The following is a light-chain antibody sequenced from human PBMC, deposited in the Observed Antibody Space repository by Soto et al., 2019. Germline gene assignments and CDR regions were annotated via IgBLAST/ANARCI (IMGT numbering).Light chain of an antibody. J-gene: IGKJ1*01. CDR2: AAS. Sequence: DIQMTQSPSSLSASVGDRVTTTCRASQSISSYLNWYQQKPGKAPKLLIYAASSLQSGVLSRFSGSGSGTDFTLTISSLQPEDFATYYCRQSYSTPRTFGQGTKVDIK. CDR3: RQSYSTPRT. V-gene: IGKV1-39*01. CDR1: QSISSY.